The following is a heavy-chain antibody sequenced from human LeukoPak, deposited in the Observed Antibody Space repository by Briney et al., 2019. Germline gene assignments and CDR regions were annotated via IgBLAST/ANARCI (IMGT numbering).Heavy chain of an antibody. D-gene: IGHD3-3*01. J-gene: IGHJ6*04. Sequence: SQTLSLTCTVSGGSISSGDYYWSWIRQPPGKGLEWIGYIYYSGSTYYNPSLKSRVTISIDTSKNQFSLKLSSVTAADTAVYYCARDRSQTYDFWSGYSDVWGKGTTVTVSS. CDR2: IYYSGST. CDR3: ARDRSQTYDFWSGYSDV. V-gene: IGHV4-30-4*08. CDR1: GGSISSGDYY.